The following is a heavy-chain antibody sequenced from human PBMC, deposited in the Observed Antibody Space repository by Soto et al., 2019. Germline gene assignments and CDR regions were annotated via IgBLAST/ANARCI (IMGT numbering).Heavy chain of an antibody. J-gene: IGHJ3*02. Sequence: PSETLSLTCTVSGSSVGSASYHWIWIRQPPGKGLEWIGYMYYSGSSNYNPSLKGRVAISVDTSKNQFSLKLRSVTAADTAVYYCARRRRGGPLDGAFDMWGQGTMVTVSS. CDR2: MYYSGSS. CDR1: GSSVGSASYH. D-gene: IGHD3-10*01. V-gene: IGHV4-61*01. CDR3: ARRRRGGPLDGAFDM.